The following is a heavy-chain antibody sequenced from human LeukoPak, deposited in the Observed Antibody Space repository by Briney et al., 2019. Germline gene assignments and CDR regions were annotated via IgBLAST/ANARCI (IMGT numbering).Heavy chain of an antibody. CDR1: GGSISSSSYY. CDR2: IYYSGST. D-gene: IGHD3-16*02. CDR3: ARGPHYITFGGVIAYGRAYYFDY. Sequence: SETLSLTCTVSGGSISSSSYYWGWIRQPPGKGLEWIGSIYYSGSTYYNPSLKSRVTISVDTSKNQFSLKLSSVTAADTAVYYCARGPHYITFGGVIAYGRAYYFDYWGQGTLVTVSS. J-gene: IGHJ4*02. V-gene: IGHV4-39*07.